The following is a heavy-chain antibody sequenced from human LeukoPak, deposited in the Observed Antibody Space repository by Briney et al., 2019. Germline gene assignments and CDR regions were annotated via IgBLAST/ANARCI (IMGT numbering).Heavy chain of an antibody. V-gene: IGHV3-23*01. J-gene: IGHJ6*02. CDR1: RFTFNSYA. D-gene: IGHD2-15*01. CDR3: AKEGQYCSGGSCYRPRYGMDV. Sequence: GGSLRLSCAASRFTFNSYAMSWVRQAPGKGLEWVSTISGNGGTTYYADSVKGRFTISRDNSKNTLYLQMNSLRAEDTAVYYCAKEGQYCSGGSCYRPRYGMDVWGQGTTVTVSS. CDR2: ISGNGGTT.